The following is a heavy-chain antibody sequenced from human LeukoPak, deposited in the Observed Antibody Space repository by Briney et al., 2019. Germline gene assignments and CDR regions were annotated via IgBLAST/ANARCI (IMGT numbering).Heavy chain of an antibody. J-gene: IGHJ1*01. CDR2: ISSSSRYI. CDR3: ARWAYYDSSKCYGYFQQ. D-gene: IGHD3-22*01. V-gene: IGHV3-21*01. Sequence: PGGSLRLSCAASGFTFSSYEMNWVRQAPGKGLEWVSSISSSSRYIYYADSLKGRFTISRDNAKNSLYLQMNSLRAEDTAVYYCARWAYYDSSKCYGYFQQWGQGTLVTVSS. CDR1: GFTFSSYE.